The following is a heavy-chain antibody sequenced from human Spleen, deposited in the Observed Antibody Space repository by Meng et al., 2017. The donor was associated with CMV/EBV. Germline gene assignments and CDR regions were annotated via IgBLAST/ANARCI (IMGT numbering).Heavy chain of an antibody. V-gene: IGHV4-31*03. CDR3: ARGLERRSCSGGSFLVTPDYFDY. Sequence: SETLSLTCTVSGGSISSGGYYWHWIRQHPGKGLEWIGYIYSSGSTYYNPSLKSRVTISIDTSKNQILLRLSSVTAADTAVYHCARGLERRSCSGGSFLVTPDYFDYWGQGTLVTVSS. CDR1: GGSISSGGYY. J-gene: IGHJ4*02. D-gene: IGHD2-15*01. CDR2: IYSSGST.